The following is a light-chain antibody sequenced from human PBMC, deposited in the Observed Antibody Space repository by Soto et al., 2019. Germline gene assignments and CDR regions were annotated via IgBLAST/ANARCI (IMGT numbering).Light chain of an antibody. CDR2: EVS. CDR1: SSDVGGYNY. V-gene: IGLV2-14*01. J-gene: IGLJ1*01. CDR3: PSYTSSTNIYG. Sequence: QSALTQPASVSGSPGQSITISCTGTSSDVGGYNYVSWYQQHPGKAPKLMIYEVSNRPSGVSNRFSGSKSGNTASLTISGLQDDDEADYYCPSYTSSTNIYGFANGTKVT.